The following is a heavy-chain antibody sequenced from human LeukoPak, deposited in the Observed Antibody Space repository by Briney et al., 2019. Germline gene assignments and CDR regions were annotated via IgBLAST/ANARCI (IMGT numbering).Heavy chain of an antibody. CDR3: ARGIMITFGGFDVGFDY. CDR2: ISFDESNK. D-gene: IGHD3-16*01. J-gene: IGHJ4*02. V-gene: IGHV3-30*03. Sequence: GRSLRLSCAASGFTFSRYGVHWVRQAPGKGLEWVASISFDESNKYIADSVKGRFTVSRDNSKNILYLQMNSLRAEDTAVYYCARGIMITFGGFDVGFDYWGQGTLVTVSS. CDR1: GFTFSRYG.